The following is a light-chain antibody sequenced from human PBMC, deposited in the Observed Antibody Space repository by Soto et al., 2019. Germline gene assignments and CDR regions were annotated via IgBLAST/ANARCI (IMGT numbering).Light chain of an antibody. V-gene: IGKV1-9*01. CDR2: SAS. CDR1: QAIGSY. CDR3: QQVDSYPRT. J-gene: IGKJ3*01. Sequence: IQLTQSPSSLSASVGDTVTITCRASQAIGSYFAWYQQRPGTAPKLLIYSASTLHSGVPSRFSGSGSGTDFTLTISSLQPDDFATYYCQQVDSYPRTFGPGTTVEI.